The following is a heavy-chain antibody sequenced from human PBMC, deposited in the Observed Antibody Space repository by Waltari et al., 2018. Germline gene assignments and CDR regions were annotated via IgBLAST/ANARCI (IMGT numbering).Heavy chain of an antibody. D-gene: IGHD6-13*01. CDR1: GFTFTSSA. J-gene: IGHJ6*03. V-gene: IGHV1-58*01. CDR3: AADPAAAGLYYYYSMDV. Sequence: QMQLVQSGPEVKKPGTSVKVSCKASGFTFTSSAVQLVRQARGQRLEWRGWIVVGSGNTNYAQKFQERVTITRDMSTSTAYMELSSLRSEDTAVYYCAADPAAAGLYYYYSMDVWGKGTTVTVSS. CDR2: IVVGSGNT.